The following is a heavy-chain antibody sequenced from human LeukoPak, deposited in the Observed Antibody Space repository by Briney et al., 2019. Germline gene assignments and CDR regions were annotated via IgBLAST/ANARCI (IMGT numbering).Heavy chain of an antibody. CDR2: IYYSGST. CDR1: GGSISSSSYY. D-gene: IGHD6-13*01. V-gene: IGHV4-39*07. Sequence: PSETLSLTCTVSGGSISSSSYYWGWIRQPPGKGLEWIGSIYYSGSTYYNPSLKSRVTISVDTSKNQFSLRLSSVTAADTAVYFCARHSSSLYPDYWGQGTLVTVSS. J-gene: IGHJ4*02. CDR3: ARHSSSLYPDY.